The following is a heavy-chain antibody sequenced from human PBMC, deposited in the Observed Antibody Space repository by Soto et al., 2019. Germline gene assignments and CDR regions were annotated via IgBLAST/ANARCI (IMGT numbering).Heavy chain of an antibody. CDR1: GYSFTSYW. D-gene: IGHD5-18*01. CDR2: IYPGDSDT. Sequence: GDSLKISCKGSGYSFTSYWIGWVRQMPGKGLEWMGIIYPGDSDTRYSPSFQGQVTISADKSISTAYLQWSSLKASDTAMYYCARHVATLDTAMVTGYYYGMDVWGQGTTVTVS. CDR3: ARHVATLDTAMVTGYYYGMDV. J-gene: IGHJ6*02. V-gene: IGHV5-51*01.